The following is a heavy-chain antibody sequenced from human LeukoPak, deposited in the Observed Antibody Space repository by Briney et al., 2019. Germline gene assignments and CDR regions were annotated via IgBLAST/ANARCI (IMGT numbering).Heavy chain of an antibody. Sequence: PGGSLRLSCAASGFPFSSYAMHWVRQAPGKGLEYVSAISSNGGSTSYANSVKGRFTISRDNSKNTLYLQMGGLRAEDMAVYYCARSSIVVVSILDYWGQGTLVTVSS. D-gene: IGHD2-2*01. CDR3: ARSSIVVVSILDY. J-gene: IGHJ4*02. CDR1: GFPFSSYA. V-gene: IGHV3-64*01. CDR2: ISSNGGST.